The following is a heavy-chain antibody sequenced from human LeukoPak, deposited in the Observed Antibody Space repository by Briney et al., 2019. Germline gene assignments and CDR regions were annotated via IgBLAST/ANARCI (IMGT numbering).Heavy chain of an antibody. D-gene: IGHD2-2*01. J-gene: IGHJ3*02. V-gene: IGHV4-39*01. CDR1: GGSISSSSYY. Sequence: SETLSLTCTVSGGSISSSSYYWGWIRQPPGKGLEWIGSIYYSGSTYYNASLKSRATISVDTSKNQFSLKLSSVTAADTAVYYCARHGVNVVVPAARGVPYDAFDIWGQGTLVTVSS. CDR3: ARHGVNVVVPAARGVPYDAFDI. CDR2: IYYSGST.